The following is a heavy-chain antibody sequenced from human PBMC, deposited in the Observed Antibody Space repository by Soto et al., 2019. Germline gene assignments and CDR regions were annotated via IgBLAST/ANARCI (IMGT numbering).Heavy chain of an antibody. Sequence: GESLKISCKGSGYSFTNYWIGWVRQMPVKGLEWMGMIYPGDSDTRYSPSFQGQVTISADKSISTAYLQWSSLKASDTAMSYCSRHLGLRYFDWLSDVWGQGTTVTVSS. V-gene: IGHV5-51*01. D-gene: IGHD3-9*01. CDR2: IYPGDSDT. J-gene: IGHJ6*02. CDR1: GYSFTNYW. CDR3: SRHLGLRYFDWLSDV.